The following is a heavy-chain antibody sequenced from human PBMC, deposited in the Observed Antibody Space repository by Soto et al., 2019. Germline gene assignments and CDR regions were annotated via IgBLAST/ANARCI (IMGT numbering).Heavy chain of an antibody. CDR1: GFTFSSYA. CDR2: ISGSGGST. J-gene: IGHJ6*02. D-gene: IGHD3-22*01. CDR3: VGTYYYDSSGYYAYYYGMDV. V-gene: IGHV3-23*01. Sequence: EVQLLESGGGLVQPGGSLRLSCAASGFTFSSYAMSWVRQAPGKGLEWVSAISGSGGSTYYADSVKGRFTISRDNSNDTLYLQMNSLRAEDTAVYYCVGTYYYDSSGYYAYYYGMDVWGQGTTVTVSS.